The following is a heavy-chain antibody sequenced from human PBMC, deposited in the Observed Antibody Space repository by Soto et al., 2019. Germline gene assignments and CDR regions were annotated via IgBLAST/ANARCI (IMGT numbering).Heavy chain of an antibody. CDR1: GFSCSSYA. D-gene: IGHD3-9*01. CDR2: SSGSGGST. J-gene: IGHJ4*02. Sequence: GGPLSLPLQGAGFSCSSYAMSGVRRAPGKGLEWVSASSGSGGSTYYADSVKGRFTISRDNSKNTLYLQMNSLRAEDTAVYYCAKGNDILTGALDYWGQGTLVTVSS. V-gene: IGHV3-23*01. CDR3: AKGNDILTGALDY.